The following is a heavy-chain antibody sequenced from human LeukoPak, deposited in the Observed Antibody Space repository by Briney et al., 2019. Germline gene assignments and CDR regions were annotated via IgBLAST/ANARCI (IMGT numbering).Heavy chain of an antibody. CDR3: ARGSGWFFDT. J-gene: IGHJ4*02. Sequence: PGGSLRLSCAASGFTFSNYAMPWVRQAPGKGMEWVAVIGYDGKYKHYADSVKGRFSISRDRSKTTVDLEMSSLRIDDTAVYYCARGSGWFFDTWGQGTLVTVSS. D-gene: IGHD6-19*01. CDR1: GFTFSNYA. CDR2: IGYDGKYK. V-gene: IGHV3-30*04.